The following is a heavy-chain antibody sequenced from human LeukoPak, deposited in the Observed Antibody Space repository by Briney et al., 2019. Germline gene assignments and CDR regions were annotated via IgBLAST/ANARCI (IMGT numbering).Heavy chain of an antibody. Sequence: PGGSLRLSCAASGFTFSSYSMNWVRQAPGKGLEWVSSISSGSSTIYYADSVKGRFTISRDNAKNSLYLQMNSLRAEDTAVYYCARGGYSYGSVDYWGQGTLVTVSS. CDR1: GFTFSSYS. CDR3: ARGGYSYGSVDY. V-gene: IGHV3-48*01. J-gene: IGHJ4*02. D-gene: IGHD5-18*01. CDR2: ISSGSSTI.